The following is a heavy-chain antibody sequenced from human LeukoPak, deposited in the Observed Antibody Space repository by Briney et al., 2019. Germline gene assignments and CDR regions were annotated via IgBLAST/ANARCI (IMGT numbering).Heavy chain of an antibody. CDR2: ISSSSSYI. J-gene: IGHJ4*02. CDR3: ARGPRGLRLGELQYYFDY. V-gene: IGHV3-21*01. CDR1: GFTFSSYS. D-gene: IGHD3-16*01. Sequence: GGSLRLSCAASGFTFSSYSMNWVRQAPGKGLEWVSSISSSSSYIYYADSVKGRFTISRDNAKNSLYLQMNSLRAEDTAVYYCARGPRGLRLGELQYYFDYWGQGTLVTVSS.